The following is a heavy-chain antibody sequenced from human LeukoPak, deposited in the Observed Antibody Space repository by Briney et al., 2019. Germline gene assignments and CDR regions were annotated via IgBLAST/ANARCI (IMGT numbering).Heavy chain of an antibody. CDR3: AKGQRAGYYFYYYYGMDV. CDR2: ISGSGGST. CDR1: GFTFSSYA. D-gene: IGHD3-9*01. Sequence: GGSLRLSCAASGFTFSSYAMSWVRQAPGKGLEWVSAISGSGGSTYYADSVKGRFTISRDNSKNTLYLQMNSLRAEDTAVYYCAKGQRAGYYFYYYYGMDVWGQGTTVTVYS. J-gene: IGHJ6*02. V-gene: IGHV3-23*01.